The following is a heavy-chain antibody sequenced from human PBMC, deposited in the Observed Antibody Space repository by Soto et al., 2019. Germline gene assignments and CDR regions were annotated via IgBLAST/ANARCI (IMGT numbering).Heavy chain of an antibody. CDR2: IYYSGSA. V-gene: IGHV4-39*01. CDR3: ARLVPPTVAYDY. Sequence: SETLSLTCTVSGGSISSSSYYWGWIRQPPGKGLEWIGSIYYSGSAYYNPSLKSRVTISVDTSKNQFSLKLSSVTAADTAVYYCARLVPPTVAYDYWGQGTLVTVSS. D-gene: IGHD4-17*01. CDR1: GGSISSSSYY. J-gene: IGHJ4*02.